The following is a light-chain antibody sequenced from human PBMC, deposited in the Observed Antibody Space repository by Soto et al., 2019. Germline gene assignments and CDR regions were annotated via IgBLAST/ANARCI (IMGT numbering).Light chain of an antibody. CDR2: EVS. J-gene: IGLJ1*01. CDR3: TSYTSSSTLDV. CDR1: SSDVGGYNY. Sequence: QSALTQPASVSGSPGQSITISCTGTSSDVGGYNYVSWYQQHPDKAPKLMIYEVSNRPSGVSNRFSGSKSGNTASLTISGLQSEDEGNYYCTSYTSSSTLDVFGTGTKLTVL. V-gene: IGLV2-14*01.